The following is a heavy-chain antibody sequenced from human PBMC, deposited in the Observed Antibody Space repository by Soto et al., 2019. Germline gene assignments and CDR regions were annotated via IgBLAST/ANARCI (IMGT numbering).Heavy chain of an antibody. CDR2: INPNSGGT. V-gene: IGHV1-2*04. Sequence: ASVKVSCKASGYTFTGYYMHWVRQAPGQGLEWMGWINPNSGGTNYAQKFQGWVTMTRDTSSSTAYMELSRLRSDDTAVYYCAREPRGIAARPHYYGMDVWGQGTTVTVSS. D-gene: IGHD6-6*01. CDR3: AREPRGIAARPHYYGMDV. CDR1: GYTFTGYY. J-gene: IGHJ6*02.